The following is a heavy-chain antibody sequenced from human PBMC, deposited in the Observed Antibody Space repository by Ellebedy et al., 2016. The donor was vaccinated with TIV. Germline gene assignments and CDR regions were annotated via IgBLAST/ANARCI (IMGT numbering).Heavy chain of an antibody. V-gene: IGHV3-33*01. CDR3: ARDAEYYYDSSGYYFDY. Sequence: GESLKISCAASGFTFSSYGMHWVRQAPGKGLEWVAVIWYDGSNKYYADSVKGRFTISRDNSKNPLYLQMNSLRAEDTAVYYCARDAEYYYDSSGYYFDYWGQGTLVTVSS. CDR1: GFTFSSYG. D-gene: IGHD3-22*01. J-gene: IGHJ4*02. CDR2: IWYDGSNK.